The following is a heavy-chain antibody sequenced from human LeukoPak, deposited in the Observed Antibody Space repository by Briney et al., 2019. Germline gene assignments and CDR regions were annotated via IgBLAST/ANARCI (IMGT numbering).Heavy chain of an antibody. J-gene: IGHJ4*02. CDR3: ARTLYTSGSYVN. Sequence: SGTPSLTCTVSGGSISGSSYYWGWIRQPPGKGLEWIGSIHYRGFTYYNPSLTSRVTISVDTSKNQFSLKLNSVTAADTAVYYCARTLYTSGSYVNWGQGTLVTVSS. CDR2: IHYRGFT. V-gene: IGHV4-39*01. D-gene: IGHD3-10*01. CDR1: GGSISGSSYY.